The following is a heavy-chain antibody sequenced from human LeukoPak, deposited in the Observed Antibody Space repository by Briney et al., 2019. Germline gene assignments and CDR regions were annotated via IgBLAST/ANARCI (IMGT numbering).Heavy chain of an antibody. CDR3: ARRPGGSYDSSGILEYFDY. CDR1: GFPFSSYW. Sequence: GGSLRLSGAASGFPFSSYWMSWVRQGPGKGLEWVANIKEDGSERYYVDSVKGRFTISRDNAKTSLYLQMNSLRAEDTAVYYCARRPGGSYDSSGILEYFDYWGQGTLVTVSS. V-gene: IGHV3-7*01. J-gene: IGHJ4*02. D-gene: IGHD3-22*01. CDR2: IKEDGSER.